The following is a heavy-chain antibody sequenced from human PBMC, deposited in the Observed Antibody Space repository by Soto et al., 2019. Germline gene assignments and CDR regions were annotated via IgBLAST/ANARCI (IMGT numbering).Heavy chain of an antibody. D-gene: IGHD6-13*01. Sequence: LRLSCAASGFTFSSYAMSWVRQAPGKGLEWVSAISGSGGSTYYADSVKGRFTISRDNSKNTLYLQMNSLRAEDTAVYYCAKFREQQLVRYYYYYGMDVWGQGTTVTVSS. CDR2: ISGSGGST. J-gene: IGHJ6*02. V-gene: IGHV3-23*01. CDR3: AKFREQQLVRYYYYYGMDV. CDR1: GFTFSSYA.